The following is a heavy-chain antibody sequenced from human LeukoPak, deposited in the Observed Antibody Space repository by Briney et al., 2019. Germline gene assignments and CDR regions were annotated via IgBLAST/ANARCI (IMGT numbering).Heavy chain of an antibody. J-gene: IGHJ4*02. V-gene: IGHV4-38-2*02. D-gene: IGHD3-10*01. CDR2: INHSGST. CDR3: ARDKGGMVPFDY. Sequence: PSETLSLTCTVSGYSISSGYYWSWIRQPPGKGLEWIGEINHSGSTNYNPSLKSRVTISVDTSKNQFSLKLSSVTAADTAVYYCARDKGGMVPFDYWGQGTLVTVSS. CDR1: GYSISSGYY.